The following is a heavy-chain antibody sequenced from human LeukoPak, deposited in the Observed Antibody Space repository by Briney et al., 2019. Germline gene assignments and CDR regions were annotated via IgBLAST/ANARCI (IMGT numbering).Heavy chain of an antibody. CDR3: ARVGSSSPFDY. V-gene: IGHV3-33*01. J-gene: IGHJ4*02. CDR2: IWYDGSNN. CDR1: GFAFSSYG. Sequence: RGGFLRLSCAGSGFAFSSYGMLWVRQAPGRGMEWVAVIWYDGSNNYYADSAKGRFTISRDNSKNTLYLQMNSLRAEDTAVYYCARVGSSSPFDYWGQGTLVTVSS. D-gene: IGHD6-6*01.